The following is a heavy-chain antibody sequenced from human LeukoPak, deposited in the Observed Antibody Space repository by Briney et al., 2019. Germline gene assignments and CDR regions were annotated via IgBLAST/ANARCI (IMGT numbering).Heavy chain of an antibody. Sequence: GGSLRLSCAASGFTVSSNFMSWFRQAPGKGLGWVSVLYTGGSTHYADSVKGRFTISRDISKNTVYLQMNSLRAEDTAVYYCVRVAPPLAMITIVDYWGQGTLVTVSS. CDR3: VRVAPPLAMITIVDY. V-gene: IGHV3-53*01. CDR1: GFTVSSNF. CDR2: LYTGGST. D-gene: IGHD3-16*01. J-gene: IGHJ4*02.